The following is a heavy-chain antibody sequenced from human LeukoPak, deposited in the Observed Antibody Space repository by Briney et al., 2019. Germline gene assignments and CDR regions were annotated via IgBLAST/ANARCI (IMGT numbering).Heavy chain of an antibody. J-gene: IGHJ3*02. D-gene: IGHD3-16*02. CDR3: ARSRAEKVPVWGSYRHHDAFDI. CDR2: IYPGDSYT. Sequence: GESLKISCKGSGYSFPNYWIGWVRQTPGKGLEWMGIIYPGDSYTTYKPSFQGQVTISADKSISTAYLQWSSLKASDTAMYYCARSRAEKVPVWGSYRHHDAFDIWGQGTRVTVSS. V-gene: IGHV5-51*01. CDR1: GYSFPNYW.